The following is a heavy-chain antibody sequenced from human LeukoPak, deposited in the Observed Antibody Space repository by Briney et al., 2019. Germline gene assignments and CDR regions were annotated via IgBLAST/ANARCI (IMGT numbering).Heavy chain of an antibody. CDR2: IYSGGDT. J-gene: IGHJ2*01. Sequence: GGSLRLSCAASGFTVSAKYMNWVRQAPGKGLEWVSIIYSGGDTYYADSVKGRFTISRDNSKNTLSLQMNSLRAEDTAVYYCARVGDHYHWYFDLWGRGTLVSVSS. CDR3: ARVGDHYHWYFDL. V-gene: IGHV3-53*01. CDR1: GFTVSAKY. D-gene: IGHD3-10*01.